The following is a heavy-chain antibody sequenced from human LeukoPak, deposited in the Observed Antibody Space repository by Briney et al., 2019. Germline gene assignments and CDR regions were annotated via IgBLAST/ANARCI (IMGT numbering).Heavy chain of an antibody. V-gene: IGHV3-7*01. CDR1: GFTFTSYW. D-gene: IGHD5-18*01. Sequence: GGSLRLSCAASGFTFTSYWMTWVRQAPGKGLEWLANIRQDGGATYYGGSVKGRFTISRDNAKNSLFLQMNSLRAEDTAVYCCATSEDTAGGPYWGQGTLATVSS. CDR2: IRQDGGAT. J-gene: IGHJ4*02. CDR3: ATSEDTAGGPY.